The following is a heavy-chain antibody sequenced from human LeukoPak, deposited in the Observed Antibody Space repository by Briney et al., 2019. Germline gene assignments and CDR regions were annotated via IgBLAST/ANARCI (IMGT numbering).Heavy chain of an antibody. Sequence: GGSLRLPCAASGFTFSSYSMNWVRQAPGKGLEWVSSISSGSSYIYYADSVKGRFTISRENAKNSLYLQMDSLRAEDTAVYYCARLAGNYGDYWGQGTLVTVPS. J-gene: IGHJ4*02. CDR3: ARLAGNYGDY. CDR2: ISSGSSYI. CDR1: GFTFSSYS. D-gene: IGHD3-10*01. V-gene: IGHV3-21*01.